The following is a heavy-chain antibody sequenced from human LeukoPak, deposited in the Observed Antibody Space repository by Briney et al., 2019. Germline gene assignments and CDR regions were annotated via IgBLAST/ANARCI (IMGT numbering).Heavy chain of an antibody. V-gene: IGHV3-30*02. D-gene: IGHD5-24*01. J-gene: IGHJ4*02. CDR2: IRYDGSNK. CDR3: AKEPDGYSYFDY. CDR1: GFTFSSYG. Sequence: GGCLRLPCAASGFTFSSYGIHWVRQAPGKGLGWVAFIRYDGSNKYYADSVKGRFTISRDNSKNTLYLQMNSLRAEDTAVYYCAKEPDGYSYFDYWGQGTLVTVSS.